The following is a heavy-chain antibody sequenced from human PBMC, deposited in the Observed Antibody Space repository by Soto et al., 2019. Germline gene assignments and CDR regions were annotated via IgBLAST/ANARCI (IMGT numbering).Heavy chain of an antibody. Sequence: SVKVSCKASGGTFSSYAISWVRQAPGQGLEWTGGIIPIFGTANYAQKFQGRVTITADKSTSTAYMELSSLRSEDTAVYYCARGCSSTSCYQEFDYWGQGTLVTVSS. J-gene: IGHJ4*02. V-gene: IGHV1-69*06. CDR2: IIPIFGTA. CDR3: ARGCSSTSCYQEFDY. D-gene: IGHD2-2*01. CDR1: GGTFSSYA.